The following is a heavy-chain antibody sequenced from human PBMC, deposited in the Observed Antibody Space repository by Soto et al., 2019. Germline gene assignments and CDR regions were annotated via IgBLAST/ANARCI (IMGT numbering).Heavy chain of an antibody. J-gene: IGHJ4*02. D-gene: IGHD6-19*01. CDR3: ARETYSSGWTPTFDY. CDR2: ISYDGSNK. CDR1: GFTFSSYA. V-gene: IGHV3-30-3*01. Sequence: QVQLVECGGGVVQPGRSLRLSCAASGFTFSSYAMHWVRQAPGKGLEWVAVISYDGSNKYYADSVKGRFTISRDNSKNTLYLQMNSLRAEDTAVYYCARETYSSGWTPTFDYWGQGTLVTVSS.